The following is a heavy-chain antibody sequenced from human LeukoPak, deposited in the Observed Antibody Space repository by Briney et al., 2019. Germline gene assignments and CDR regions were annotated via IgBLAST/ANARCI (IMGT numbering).Heavy chain of an antibody. V-gene: IGHV1-2*02. CDR1: GYTFTGYY. Sequence: GASVKVSCKASGYTFTGYYMHWVRQAPGQGLEWMGWINPNSGGTNYAQKFQGRVNMTRDTSISTAYMELSRLRSDDTAVYYCARDIVMVTYWFDPWGQGTLVTVSS. J-gene: IGHJ5*02. CDR3: ARDIVMVTYWFDP. D-gene: IGHD5-18*01. CDR2: INPNSGGT.